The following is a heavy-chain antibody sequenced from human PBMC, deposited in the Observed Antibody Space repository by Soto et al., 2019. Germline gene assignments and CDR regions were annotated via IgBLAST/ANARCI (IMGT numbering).Heavy chain of an antibody. CDR1: GGSFSGYY. CDR2: INHSGST. Sequence: SETLSLTCAVYGGSFSGYYWSWIRQPPGKGLEWIGEINHSGSTNYNPSLKSRVTISVDTSKNQFFLKLSSVTAADTAVYYCARGFRQWLVLDYFDYWGQGTLVTVSS. J-gene: IGHJ4*02. CDR3: ARGFRQWLVLDYFDY. V-gene: IGHV4-34*01. D-gene: IGHD6-19*01.